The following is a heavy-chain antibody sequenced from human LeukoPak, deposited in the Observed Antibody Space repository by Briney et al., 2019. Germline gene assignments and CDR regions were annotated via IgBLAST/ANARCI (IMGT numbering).Heavy chain of an antibody. Sequence: GGSLRLSCAAPGFTFSSYGMHWVRQAPGKGLEWVAVIWYDGSNKYYADSVKGRFTISRDNSKNTLYLQMNSLRAEDTAVYYCAREDGYNLIGGMDVWGQGTTVTVSS. CDR1: GFTFSSYG. V-gene: IGHV3-33*01. D-gene: IGHD5-24*01. J-gene: IGHJ6*02. CDR3: AREDGYNLIGGMDV. CDR2: IWYDGSNK.